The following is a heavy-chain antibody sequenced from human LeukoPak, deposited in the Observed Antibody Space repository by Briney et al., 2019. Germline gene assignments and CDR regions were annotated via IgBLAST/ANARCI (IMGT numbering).Heavy chain of an antibody. CDR2: INHSGST. J-gene: IGHJ5*02. Sequence: SETLSLTCAVYGGSFSGYYWSWIRQPPGKGLEWIGEINHSGSTNYNPSLKSRVTISVDTSKNQFSLKLSSVTAADKAVYYCARGTSSSRLYNWFDPWGQGTLVTVSS. CDR1: GGSFSGYY. CDR3: ARGTSSSRLYNWFDP. V-gene: IGHV4-34*01. D-gene: IGHD6-13*01.